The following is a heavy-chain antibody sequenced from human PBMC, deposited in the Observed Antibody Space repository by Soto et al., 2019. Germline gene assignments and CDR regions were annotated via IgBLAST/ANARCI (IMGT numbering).Heavy chain of an antibody. V-gene: IGHV1-69*06. CDR3: ARSEYYYDSSGYPYYYYYGMDV. CDR1: GGTFSSYA. Sequence: SVKVSCKASGGTFSSYAISWVRQAPGQGLEWMGGIIPIFGTANYAQKFQGRVTITADKSTSTAYMELSSLRSEDTAVYYCARSEYYYDSSGYPYYYYYGMDVWGQGTTVTVSS. CDR2: IIPIFGTA. D-gene: IGHD3-22*01. J-gene: IGHJ6*02.